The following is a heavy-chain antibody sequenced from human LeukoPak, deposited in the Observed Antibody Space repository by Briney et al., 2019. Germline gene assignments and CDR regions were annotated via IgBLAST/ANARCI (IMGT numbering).Heavy chain of an antibody. V-gene: IGHV4-59*08. CDR1: GDSVSGYY. CDR2: THHSGNT. Sequence: LETLSLTCIVSGDSVSGYYWNWIRQPPGKGLEWIGYTHHSGNTLYNPSLKSRVTTSVDTSKNQFSLKLSSVTAADTAVYYCARVDTQFRYYYYYMDVWGKGTTVTVSS. J-gene: IGHJ6*03. CDR3: ARVDTQFRYYYYYMDV. D-gene: IGHD2-2*02.